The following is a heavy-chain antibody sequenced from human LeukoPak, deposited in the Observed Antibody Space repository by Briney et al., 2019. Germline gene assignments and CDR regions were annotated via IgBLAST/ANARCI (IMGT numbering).Heavy chain of an antibody. D-gene: IGHD5-18*01. J-gene: IGHJ4*02. V-gene: IGHV3-30-3*01. CDR3: ARDGYQGFDY. CDR1: GFTFSSYA. CDR2: ISYDGSNK. Sequence: PGRSLRLSCAASGFTFSSYAMHWVRQAPGKGLEWVAVISYDGSNKYYADSVKGRFTISRDNAKNTLYLQMNSLRAEDTAVYYCARDGYQGFDYRGQGTLVTVSS.